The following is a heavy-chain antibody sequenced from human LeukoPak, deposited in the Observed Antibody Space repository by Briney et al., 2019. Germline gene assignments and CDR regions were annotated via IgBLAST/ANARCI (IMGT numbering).Heavy chain of an antibody. CDR1: GFTFSSYA. V-gene: IGHV3-30*02. J-gene: IGHJ4*02. CDR2: IRYDESNK. Sequence: PGGSLRLSCAASGFTFSSYAMSWVRQAPGKGLEWVAFIRYDESNKSYADSVKGRFTISRDNSKNTLYLQMNSLRDEDTAVYYCAKGEGQQQLIDYWGQGTLVTVSS. D-gene: IGHD6-13*01. CDR3: AKGEGQQQLIDY.